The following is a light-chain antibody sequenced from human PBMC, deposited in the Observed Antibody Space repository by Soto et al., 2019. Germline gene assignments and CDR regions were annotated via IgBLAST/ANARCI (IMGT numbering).Light chain of an antibody. CDR2: GAY. J-gene: IGKJ2*01. CDR3: EQYDSSPYT. CDR1: QSVSSTY. Sequence: EIVLTQSPGTLSLSPGERATLSCRASQSVSSTYFAWYQHKPGQAPRLLIYGAYSRETGIPDTFSGSGSGTDFTLTISRLEPEDFAVYYCEQYDSSPYTFGQGTKLEMK. V-gene: IGKV3-20*01.